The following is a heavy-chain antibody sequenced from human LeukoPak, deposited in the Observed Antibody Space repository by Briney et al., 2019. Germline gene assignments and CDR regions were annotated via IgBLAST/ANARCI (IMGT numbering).Heavy chain of an antibody. CDR3: ARGSSTHGEYYFDY. CDR2: ISSRSSYI. V-gene: IGHV3-21*01. J-gene: IGHJ4*02. Sequence: GGSLRLSCAASGFTFSSYSMNWVRQAPGRGLEWVSSISSRSSYIYYADSVKGRFTISRDNAKNSLYLQMNSLRGEDTAVYCWARGSSTHGEYYFDYWGQGTLVTVSS. D-gene: IGHD2-2*01. CDR1: GFTFSSYS.